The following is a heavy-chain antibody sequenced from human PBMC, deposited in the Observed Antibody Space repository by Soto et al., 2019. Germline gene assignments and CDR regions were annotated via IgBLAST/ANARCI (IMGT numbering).Heavy chain of an antibody. Sequence: EVQLLESGGGFVQPGGSLRLSCAASGFTFSNYAMSWVRQAPGKGLEWVSVISGSGGSTDYADHVKGRFTMYRDNSMNTLYLQMNSLRAEDTAVYYCATVVPAALFYYGMDVWGQGTTVTVSS. V-gene: IGHV3-23*01. CDR1: GFTFSNYA. CDR2: ISGSGGST. J-gene: IGHJ6*02. CDR3: ATVVPAALFYYGMDV. D-gene: IGHD2-2*01.